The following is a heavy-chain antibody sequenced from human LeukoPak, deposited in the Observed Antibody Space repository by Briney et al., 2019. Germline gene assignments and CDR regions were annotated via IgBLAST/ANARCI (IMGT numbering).Heavy chain of an antibody. V-gene: IGHV3-30*02. CDR3: AKEDEKYGGYDYLFDY. J-gene: IGHJ4*02. CDR2: IRYDGSNK. Sequence: GGSLRLSCAASGFTFSSYGMHWVRQAPGKGLEWVAFIRYDGSNKYYADSVKGRFTISRDNSKNTLYLQMNSLRAEDTAVYYCAKEDEKYGGYDYLFDYWGQGTLVTVSS. CDR1: GFTFSSYG. D-gene: IGHD5-12*01.